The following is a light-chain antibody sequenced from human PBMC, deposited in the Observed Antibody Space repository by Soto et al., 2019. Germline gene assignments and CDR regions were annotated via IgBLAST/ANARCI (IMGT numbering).Light chain of an antibody. CDR2: GAS. V-gene: IGKV3-20*01. Sequence: EIVMTQSPGTLSLSPGESATLSCRASQSVSSSYLAWYQQNPGQAPRILIFGASGRATGIPDRFSGSGSGTDFTLTISSLEPEDFAVYYCQQYGSLSWTFGQGPKV. CDR1: QSVSSSY. CDR3: QQYGSLSWT. J-gene: IGKJ1*01.